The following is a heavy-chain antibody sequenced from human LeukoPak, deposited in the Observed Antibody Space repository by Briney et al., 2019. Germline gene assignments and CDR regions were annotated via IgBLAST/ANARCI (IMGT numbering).Heavy chain of an antibody. J-gene: IGHJ6*02. CDR3: ARGPSPHYYYGMDV. V-gene: IGHV1-69*01. D-gene: IGHD6-6*01. CDR2: IIPIFATA. CDR1: GFTFSSYA. Sequence: PGRSLRLSCAASGFTFSSYAMHWVRQAPGQGLEWMGGIIPIFATANYAQKFQGRVTITADESTSTAYMELSSLRSEDTAMYYCARGPSPHYYYGMDVWGQGTTVTVSS.